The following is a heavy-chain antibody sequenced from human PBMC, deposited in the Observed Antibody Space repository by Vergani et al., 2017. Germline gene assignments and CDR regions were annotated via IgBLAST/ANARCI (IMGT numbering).Heavy chain of an antibody. V-gene: IGHV3-21*01. CDR3: ARDRIPDSSRSYYYYYGMDV. J-gene: IGHJ6*02. CDR2: ISSSSSYI. CDR1: GFTFSSYS. D-gene: IGHD3-22*01. Sequence: EVQLVESGGGLVKPGGSLRLSCAASGFTFSSYSMNWVRQAPGKGLEWVSSISSSSSYIYYADSVKGRFTISRDNAKNSLYLQMNSLRAEDTAVYYCARDRIPDSSRSYYYYYGMDVWGQGTTVTVSS.